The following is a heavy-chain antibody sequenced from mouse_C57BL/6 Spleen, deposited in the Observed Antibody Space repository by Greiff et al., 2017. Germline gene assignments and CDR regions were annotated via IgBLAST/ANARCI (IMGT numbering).Heavy chain of an antibody. CDR3: ASELDYAMDY. CDR2: IIYEGSST. CDR1: GFTFSDYY. Sequence: EVKLMESEGGLVQPGSSMKLSCAASGFTFSDYYMAWVRQVPEKGLEWVANIIYEGSSTYSLDALKSRFIISRDNAKNILYLQMGCLKSESTATYYSASELDYAMDYWGQGTSVTVSS. J-gene: IGHJ4*01. V-gene: IGHV5-16*01.